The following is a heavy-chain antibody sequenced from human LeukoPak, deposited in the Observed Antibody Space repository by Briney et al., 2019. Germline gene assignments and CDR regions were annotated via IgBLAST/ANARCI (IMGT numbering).Heavy chain of an antibody. V-gene: IGHV4-59*01. CDR2: IYYSGST. CDR3: ARVTPYYYDSSGWNWFDP. D-gene: IGHD3-22*01. CDR1: GGSISSYY. J-gene: IGHJ5*02. Sequence: NPSETLSLTCTVSGGSISSYYWSWIRQPPGKGLEWIGYIYYSGSTNYNPSLKSRVTISVDTSKNQFSLKLSSVTAADTAVYYCARVTPYYYDSSGWNWFDPWGQGTLVTVSS.